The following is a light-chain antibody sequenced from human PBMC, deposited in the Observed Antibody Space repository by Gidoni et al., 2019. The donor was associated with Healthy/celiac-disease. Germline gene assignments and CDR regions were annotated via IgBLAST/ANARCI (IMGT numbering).Light chain of an antibody. Sequence: IVMTQSPATLSVSPGERATLSCRASQSVSSNLAWYQQKPGQAPRLLIYGASTRATGIPARFRGRGSGTEFTLTISSLQSEDFAVYYCQQYNNWPGTFGQGTKVEIK. V-gene: IGKV3-15*01. CDR1: QSVSSN. CDR3: QQYNNWPGT. J-gene: IGKJ1*01. CDR2: GAS.